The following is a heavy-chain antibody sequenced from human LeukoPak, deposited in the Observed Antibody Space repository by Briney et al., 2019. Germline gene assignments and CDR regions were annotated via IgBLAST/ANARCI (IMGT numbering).Heavy chain of an antibody. CDR3: ALREWELDAFDI. V-gene: IGHV4-59*01. D-gene: IGHD1-26*01. J-gene: IGHJ3*02. CDR2: IYYSGST. CDR1: RGAFSGYY. Sequence: PSETLSLTCTVSRGAFSGYYWSWVGQPPGKGVEWIGYIYYSGSTNYNPSLKSPVTISVDTSKNQFSLKLSSVTAADTAVYYCALREWELDAFDIWGQGTMVTVSS.